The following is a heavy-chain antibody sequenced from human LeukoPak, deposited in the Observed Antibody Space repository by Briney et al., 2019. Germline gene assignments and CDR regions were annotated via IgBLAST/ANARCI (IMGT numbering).Heavy chain of an antibody. Sequence: GASVKLSCTASGYACTSYYIRWVRRAPGQGLEWMGIINPSGGFTNYAQKFQGRVTLTRDTSTSTVCMDLTSLKSEDTAVYYCARDSGHWFDPWGQGTVVTVSS. CDR2: INPSGGFT. D-gene: IGHD3-10*01. V-gene: IGHV1-46*01. CDR1: GYACTSYY. CDR3: ARDSGHWFDP. J-gene: IGHJ5*01.